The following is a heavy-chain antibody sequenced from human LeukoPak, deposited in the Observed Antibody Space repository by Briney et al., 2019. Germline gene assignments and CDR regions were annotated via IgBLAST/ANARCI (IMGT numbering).Heavy chain of an antibody. Sequence: SETLSLTCTVSGGSISSYYWSWIRQPPGKGLEWIGYIYYSGSTNYNPSLKSRVTISVDTSKNQFSLKLSSVTAADTAVYYCARDPHYYDSSGSPGAFDIWGQGTLVTVSS. D-gene: IGHD3-22*01. CDR3: ARDPHYYDSSGSPGAFDI. J-gene: IGHJ1*01. CDR2: IYYSGST. CDR1: GGSISSYY. V-gene: IGHV4-59*01.